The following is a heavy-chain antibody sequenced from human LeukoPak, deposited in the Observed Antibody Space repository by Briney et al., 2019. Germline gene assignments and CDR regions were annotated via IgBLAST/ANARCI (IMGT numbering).Heavy chain of an antibody. CDR1: GFTFSSYW. Sequence: PGGSLRLSCAASGFTFSSYWMSWVRQVPGKGLEWVANIKQDGSEKYYVDSVKGRFTISRDNAKNSLYLQMNSLRAEDTAVYYCARDKWLQGGVFDYWGQGTLVTVSS. V-gene: IGHV3-7*01. CDR3: ARDKWLQGGVFDY. J-gene: IGHJ4*02. D-gene: IGHD5-24*01. CDR2: IKQDGSEK.